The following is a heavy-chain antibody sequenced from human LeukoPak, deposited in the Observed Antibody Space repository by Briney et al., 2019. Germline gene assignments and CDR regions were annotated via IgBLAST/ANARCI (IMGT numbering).Heavy chain of an antibody. D-gene: IGHD1-7*01. V-gene: IGHV3-30*03. J-gene: IGHJ6*03. CDR1: GFTFSSYG. Sequence: GGSLRLSCAASGFTFSSYGMHWLRQAPGKGLEWVAVISYDGSNKYYADSVKGRFTISRDNSKNTLYLQMNSLRAEDTAVYYCATSPVGYNWNYDYYYYYMDVWGKGTTVTVS. CDR2: ISYDGSNK. CDR3: ATSPVGYNWNYDYYYYYMDV.